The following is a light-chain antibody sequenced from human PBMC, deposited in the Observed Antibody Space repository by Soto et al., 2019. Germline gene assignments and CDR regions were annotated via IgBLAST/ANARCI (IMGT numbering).Light chain of an antibody. CDR1: SSDIGGYNY. Sequence: QSALTQPASVSGAPGQSITISCTGGSSDIGGYNYVSWYQHNPGKAPKLLIYDVTNRPSGVSNRFSGSKSGNTASLTISGLQAEDEADYYCNSYTSSGTVVFGGGTKLTVL. V-gene: IGLV2-14*03. J-gene: IGLJ3*02. CDR2: DVT. CDR3: NSYTSSGTVV.